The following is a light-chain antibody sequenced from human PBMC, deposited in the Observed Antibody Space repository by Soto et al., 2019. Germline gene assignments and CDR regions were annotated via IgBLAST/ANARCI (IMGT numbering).Light chain of an antibody. CDR2: GAS. V-gene: IGKV3D-20*02. CDR3: QQRSNWPPLT. Sequence: EIVLTQSPGILSLSPGERATLSCRASQSVSSSYLAWYQQKPGQAPRLLIYGASNRATGIPDRFSGSGSGTDFTLTISRLEPEDFAVYYCQQRSNWPPLTFGQGTRLEI. CDR1: QSVSSSY. J-gene: IGKJ5*01.